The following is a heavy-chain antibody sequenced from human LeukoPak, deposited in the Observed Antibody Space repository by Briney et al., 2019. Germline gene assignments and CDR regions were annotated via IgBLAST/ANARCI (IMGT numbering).Heavy chain of an antibody. J-gene: IGHJ3*02. V-gene: IGHV4-59*08. Sequence: PSETLSLTCTVSGGSISSYYWSWIRQPPGKGLEWIGYIYYSGSTNYNPSLKSRVTISVDTSKNQLSLKLSSVTAADTAVYYCARHHWLVAAAGTGAFDIWGQGTMVTVSS. D-gene: IGHD6-13*01. CDR3: ARHHWLVAAAGTGAFDI. CDR2: IYYSGST. CDR1: GGSISSYY.